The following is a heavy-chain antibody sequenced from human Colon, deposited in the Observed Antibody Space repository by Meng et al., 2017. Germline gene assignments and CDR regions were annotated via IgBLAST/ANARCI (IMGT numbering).Heavy chain of an antibody. Sequence: QVQLVQSGAEVRKLGASVKVTCKASGYTFTSSDINWVRQATGRGLEWLGWMNPNNGNTGSAQKFQGRVSMTRDTSIGTAYMELSGLTSEDTAVYYCARTAMLDSWGQGTLVTVSS. D-gene: IGHD2-2*01. CDR3: ARTAMLDS. CDR2: MNPNNGNT. V-gene: IGHV1-8*01. J-gene: IGHJ5*01. CDR1: GYTFTSSD.